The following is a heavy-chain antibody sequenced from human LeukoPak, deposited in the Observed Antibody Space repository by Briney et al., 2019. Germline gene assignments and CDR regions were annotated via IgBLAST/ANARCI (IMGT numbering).Heavy chain of an antibody. V-gene: IGHV4-39*07. Sequence: SETLSLTCTVSGGSVGSSDSYWVWVRQPPGKGLEWIGEINHSGSTNYNPSLKSRVTISVDTSKNQFSLKLSSVTAADTAVYYCARGRLKQWLVRYADYYYGMDVWGQGTTVTVSS. J-gene: IGHJ6*02. CDR3: ARGRLKQWLVRYADYYYGMDV. D-gene: IGHD6-19*01. CDR1: GGSVGSSDSY. CDR2: INHSGST.